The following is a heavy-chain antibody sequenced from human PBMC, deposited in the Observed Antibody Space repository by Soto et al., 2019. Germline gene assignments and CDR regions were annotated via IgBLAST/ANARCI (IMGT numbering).Heavy chain of an antibody. CDR2: ISGSGGST. V-gene: IGHV3-23*01. CDR1: GFTFSSYA. J-gene: IGHJ6*02. Sequence: GGSLRLSCAASGFTFSSYAMSRVRQAPGKGLEWVSAISGSGGSTYYADSVKGRFTISRDNSKNTLYLQMNSLRVEDTAVYYCAKDRGEQYSSGWINYYYGMDVWGQGTTVTVSS. D-gene: IGHD6-19*01. CDR3: AKDRGEQYSSGWINYYYGMDV.